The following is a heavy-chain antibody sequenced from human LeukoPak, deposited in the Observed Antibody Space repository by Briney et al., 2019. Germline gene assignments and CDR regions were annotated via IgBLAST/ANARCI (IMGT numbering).Heavy chain of an antibody. D-gene: IGHD3-10*01. V-gene: IGHV1-2*04. J-gene: IGHJ3*02. CDR2: INPNSGGT. Sequence: GESLKISCKASGYTFTGYYMHWVRQAPGQGLEWMGWINPNSGGTNYAQKFQGWVTMTRDTSISTAYMELSRLRSDDTAVYYCARDRTPLVVRGAFDIWGQGTMVTVSS. CDR3: ARDRTPLVVRGAFDI. CDR1: GYTFTGYY.